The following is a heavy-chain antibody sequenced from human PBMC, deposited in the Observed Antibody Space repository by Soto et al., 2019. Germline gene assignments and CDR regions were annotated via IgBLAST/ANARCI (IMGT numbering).Heavy chain of an antibody. V-gene: IGHV1-18*01. CDR1: GYTFTSYG. Sequence: QVQLVQSGAEVKKPGASVKVSCKASGYTFTSYGISWVRQAPGQGLEWMGWISAYNGNTNYAQKRQGRDPMTTDTSTSTAYMELRSLRSDDTAVYYCARDGTPVTTLGGYFDYWGQGTLVTVSS. J-gene: IGHJ4*02. CDR3: ARDGTPVTTLGGYFDY. D-gene: IGHD4-17*01. CDR2: ISAYNGNT.